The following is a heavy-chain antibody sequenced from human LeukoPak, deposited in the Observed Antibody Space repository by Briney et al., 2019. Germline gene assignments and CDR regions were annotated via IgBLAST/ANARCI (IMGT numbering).Heavy chain of an antibody. V-gene: IGHV1-69*06. CDR3: ASRLYYYDSSGYYAI. J-gene: IGHJ4*02. D-gene: IGHD3-22*01. CDR1: GGTFSSYA. Sequence: SVKVSCKASGGTFSSYAISWVRQAPGQGLEWMGGIIPIFGTANYAQKFQGRVTITADKSTSTAHMELSSLRSEDTAVYYCASRLYYYDSSGYYAIWGQGTLVTVSS. CDR2: IIPIFGTA.